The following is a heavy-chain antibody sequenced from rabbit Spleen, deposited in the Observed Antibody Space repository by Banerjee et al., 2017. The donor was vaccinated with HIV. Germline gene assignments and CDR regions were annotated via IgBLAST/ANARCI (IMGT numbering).Heavy chain of an antibody. D-gene: IGHD4-1*01. CDR1: GVDFSTKA. Sequence: QEQLVASGGGLVKPEGSLTLTWKASGVDFSTKALCWGGQVPGRGPEWMACIYKGDDSSYYASWVNGRFTISRSTILNTVTLQMTSLTATDTATYFCARYGISFVSSGWGLTRLDLWGPGTLVTVS. CDR3: ARYGISFVSSGWGLTRLDL. V-gene: IGHV1S47*01. J-gene: IGHJ3*01. CDR2: IYKGDDSS.